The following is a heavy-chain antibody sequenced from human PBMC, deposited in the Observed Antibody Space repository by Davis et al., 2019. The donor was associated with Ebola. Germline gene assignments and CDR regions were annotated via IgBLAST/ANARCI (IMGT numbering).Heavy chain of an antibody. V-gene: IGHV3-23*01. D-gene: IGHD2-15*01. CDR1: GFTFTSYA. CDR2: ISGSGGST. CDR3: AKDGIFGLPDYFDY. Sequence: GESLKISCAASGFTFTSYAMNWVRQAPGKGLEWVSAISGSGGSTYYADSVKGRFTISRDNSKKTLYLHMNSLRAEDTAVYYCAKDGIFGLPDYFDYWGQGTLVTVSS. J-gene: IGHJ4*02.